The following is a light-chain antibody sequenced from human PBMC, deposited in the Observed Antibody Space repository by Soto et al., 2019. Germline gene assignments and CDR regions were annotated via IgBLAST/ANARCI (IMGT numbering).Light chain of an antibody. Sequence: QSALTQPPSVSGSPGQSVTISCTGTSTDFVGYNRVSWYQQPPGTAPKLMIYEVSKRPSAVPDRFSGAKSGNTASLTISGLQAADEADYYCSLYTRENAYVFGTGTKLTVL. CDR3: SLYTRENAYV. CDR2: EVS. J-gene: IGLJ1*01. V-gene: IGLV2-18*01. CDR1: STDFVGYNR.